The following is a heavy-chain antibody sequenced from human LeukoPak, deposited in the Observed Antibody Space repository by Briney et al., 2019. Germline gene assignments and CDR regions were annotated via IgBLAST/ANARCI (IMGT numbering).Heavy chain of an antibody. J-gene: IGHJ4*02. Sequence: SVKVSCKASGGTFSSYAISWVRQAPGQGLEWMGGIIPIFGTANYAQKFQGRVTITTDESPSTAYMELSSLRSEDTAVYYCARGPLELRYYFDYWGQGTLVTVSS. CDR3: ARGPLELRYYFDY. D-gene: IGHD1-7*01. CDR2: IIPIFGTA. CDR1: GGTFSSYA. V-gene: IGHV1-69*05.